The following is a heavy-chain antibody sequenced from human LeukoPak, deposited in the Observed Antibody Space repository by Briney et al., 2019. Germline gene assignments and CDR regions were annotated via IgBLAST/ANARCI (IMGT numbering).Heavy chain of an antibody. CDR3: ARRRDILTGYLFDY. CDR1: GFTFSSYS. D-gene: IGHD3-9*01. J-gene: IGHJ4*02. V-gene: IGHV3-21*01. CDR2: ISSSSSYI. Sequence: GGSLRLSCAASGFTFSSYSMNWVRQAPGKGLEWVSSISSSSSYIYYADSLKGRFTISRDNAKNSLYLQMNSLRAEDTAVYYCARRRDILTGYLFDYWGQGTLVTVSS.